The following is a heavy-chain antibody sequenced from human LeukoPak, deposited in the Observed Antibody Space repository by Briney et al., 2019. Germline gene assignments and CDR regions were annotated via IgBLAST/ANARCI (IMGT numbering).Heavy chain of an antibody. J-gene: IGHJ4*02. CDR2: ISYDGSNK. V-gene: IGHV3-30*18. CDR3: AKDPHRGYSSSWYYSDY. CDR1: GFTFSSYG. D-gene: IGHD6-13*01. Sequence: GGSLRLSCAASGFTFSSYGMHWVRQAPGKGLEWVAVISYDGSNKYYADSVKGRFTISRDNSKNTLYLQMNSLRAEDTAVYYCAKDPHRGYSSSWYYSDYWGQGTLVTVSS.